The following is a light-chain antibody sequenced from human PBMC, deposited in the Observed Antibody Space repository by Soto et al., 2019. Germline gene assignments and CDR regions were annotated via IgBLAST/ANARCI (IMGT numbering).Light chain of an antibody. V-gene: IGKV3-20*01. CDR2: GAS. J-gene: IGKJ2*01. CDR3: QQYGDSPMYT. Sequence: EIVLTQSPGTLSSSPGERATLSCRASQSVSSSHLAWYQQKPGQAPRLLIYGASSMATGIPDRFSGSGSGTDFTLTISRLEPEDFAVYFCQQYGDSPMYTFGQGTKLE. CDR1: QSVSSSH.